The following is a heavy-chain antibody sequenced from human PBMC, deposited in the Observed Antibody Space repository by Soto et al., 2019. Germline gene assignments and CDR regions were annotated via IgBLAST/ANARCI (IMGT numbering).Heavy chain of an antibody. V-gene: IGHV1-2*02. CDR1: GYSFTGYH. CDR2: INPDSGGT. Sequence: ASEKVSCKTSGYSFTGYHLHWVRQAPGQGLQWMGWINPDSGGTNFAQNFQGRVSMTRDTSISTIYLELSNLRFDDTAVYYCARDSRDGYNFGYWGQGSLVTVSS. D-gene: IGHD1-1*01. J-gene: IGHJ4*02. CDR3: ARDSRDGYNFGY.